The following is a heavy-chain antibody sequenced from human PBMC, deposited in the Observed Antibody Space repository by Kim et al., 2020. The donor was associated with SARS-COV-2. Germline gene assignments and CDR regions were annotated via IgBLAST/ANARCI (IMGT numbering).Heavy chain of an antibody. D-gene: IGHD2-2*01. V-gene: IGHV3-21*01. J-gene: IGHJ6*03. CDR2: ISSSSSYI. Sequence: GGSLRLSCAASGFTFSSYSMNWVRQAPGKGLEWVSSISSSSSYIYYADSVKGRFTISRDNAKNSLYLQMNSLRAEDTAVYYCARDASSTSPNYYYYYYMDVWGKGTTVTVSS. CDR1: GFTFSSYS. CDR3: ARDASSTSPNYYYYYYMDV.